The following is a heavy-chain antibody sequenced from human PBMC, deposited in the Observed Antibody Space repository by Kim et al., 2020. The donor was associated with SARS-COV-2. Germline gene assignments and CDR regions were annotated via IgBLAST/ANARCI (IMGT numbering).Heavy chain of an antibody. D-gene: IGHD3-22*01. CDR1: GFTFSSYW. V-gene: IGHV3-74*01. CDR2: INSDGSSK. Sequence: GGSLRLSCAASGFTFSSYWMHWVRQAPGKGLVWVSRINSDGSSKSYADSVKGRFTISRDNAKNTLYLQMNSLRAEDTAVYYCARGSGYYYDSSHFDDWGQGTLVTVSS. J-gene: IGHJ4*02. CDR3: ARGSGYYYDSSHFDD.